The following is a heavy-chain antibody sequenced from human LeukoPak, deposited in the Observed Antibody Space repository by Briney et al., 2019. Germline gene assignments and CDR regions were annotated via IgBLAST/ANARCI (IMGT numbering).Heavy chain of an antibody. CDR3: ARSSGWLAGFDY. CDR1: RGTFSSYA. Sequence: ASVKVSCKASRGTFSSYAISWVRQAPGQGLEWMGGIIPIFGTANYAQKFQGRVTITTDESTSTAYMELSSLRSEDTAVYYCARSSGWLAGFDYWGQGTLVTVSS. D-gene: IGHD6-19*01. CDR2: IIPIFGTA. J-gene: IGHJ4*02. V-gene: IGHV1-69*05.